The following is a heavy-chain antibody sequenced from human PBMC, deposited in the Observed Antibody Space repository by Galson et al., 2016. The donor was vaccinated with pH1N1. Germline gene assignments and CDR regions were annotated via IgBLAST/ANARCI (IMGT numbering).Heavy chain of an antibody. CDR1: GFSFRSYW. J-gene: IGHJ5*02. CDR3: ARVGAYGDYVLLMNNWFDP. CDR2: INQDGSKK. Sequence: GSLRLSCAASGFSFRSYWMGWVRQAPGKGLEWVANINQDGSKKYFVDSVKGRIAISRDNAKNSLYLQMNSLRAEDTAVYYCARVGAYGDYVLLMNNWFDPWGQGTLVTVSS. V-gene: IGHV3-7*01. D-gene: IGHD4-17*01.